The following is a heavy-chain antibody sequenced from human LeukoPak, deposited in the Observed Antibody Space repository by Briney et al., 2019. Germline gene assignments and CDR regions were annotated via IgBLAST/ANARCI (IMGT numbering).Heavy chain of an antibody. Sequence: SETLSLTCVVYGGSFSDYYWSWIRQPPGKGLEWIGEINHSGSTNYNPSLKSRVTISVDTSKNQFSLKLSSVTAADTAVYYCARLGGLEWFWFDPWGQGTLVTVSS. CDR1: GGSFSDYY. V-gene: IGHV4-34*01. CDR2: INHSGST. D-gene: IGHD3-3*01. CDR3: ARLGGLEWFWFDP. J-gene: IGHJ5*02.